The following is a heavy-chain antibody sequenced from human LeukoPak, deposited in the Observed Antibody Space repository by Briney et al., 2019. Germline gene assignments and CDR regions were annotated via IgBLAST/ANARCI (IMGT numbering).Heavy chain of an antibody. CDR2: IYYSGST. D-gene: IGHD4-17*01. CDR1: GGFISSYY. J-gene: IGHJ4*02. Sequence: SETLSLTCTVSGGFISSYYWSWIRQPPGKGLEWIGYIYYSGSTNYNPSLKSRVTISVDTSKNQFSLKLSSVTAADTAVYYCARKNYGDQLDYWGQGTLVTVSS. CDR3: ARKNYGDQLDY. V-gene: IGHV4-59*08.